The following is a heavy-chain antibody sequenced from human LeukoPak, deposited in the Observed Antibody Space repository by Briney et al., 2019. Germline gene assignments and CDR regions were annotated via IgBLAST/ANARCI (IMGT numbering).Heavy chain of an antibody. D-gene: IGHD1-26*01. V-gene: IGHV4-59*01. CDR3: ARALGPNAFDI. CDR1: GGSISSYY. CDR2: IYYSGST. J-gene: IGHJ3*02. Sequence: SETLSLTCTVSGGSISSYYWSWIRQPPGKGLEWIGYIYYSGSTYYNPSLKSRVTISVDTSKNQFSLKLSSVTAADTAVYYCARALGPNAFDIWGQGTMVTVSS.